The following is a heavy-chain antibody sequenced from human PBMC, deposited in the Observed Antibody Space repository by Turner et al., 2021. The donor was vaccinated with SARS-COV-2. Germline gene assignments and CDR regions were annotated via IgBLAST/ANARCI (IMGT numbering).Heavy chain of an antibody. CDR2: ILYDGGNK. CDR1: AFTFSGYG. V-gene: IGHV3-30*18. D-gene: IGHD2-15*01. CDR3: AKQGGPYCSGGSCYLHYFDY. J-gene: IGHJ4*02. Sequence: QVQLVESGGGVVQPWRSLKLSCPASAFTFSGYGKHWVREAPGKGLEWVAVILYDGGNKYYADSVKGRITISRDNSKNTLYLQMNSLRAEDTAVYYCAKQGGPYCSGGSCYLHYFDYWGQGTLVTVSS.